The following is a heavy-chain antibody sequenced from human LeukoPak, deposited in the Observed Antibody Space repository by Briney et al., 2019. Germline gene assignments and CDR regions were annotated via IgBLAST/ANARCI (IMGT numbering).Heavy chain of an antibody. CDR1: GGSFSGYY. J-gene: IGHJ4*02. Sequence: SETLSLTCADYGGSFSGYYWSWIRQPPGKGLEWIGEVNHSGSTNYNPSLKSRVTISVDTSKNQFSLKLSSVTGADTAVYYCASLKSRFRYYFAYWGQGTLVTVSS. V-gene: IGHV4-34*01. CDR3: ASLKSRFRYYFAY. CDR2: VNHSGST.